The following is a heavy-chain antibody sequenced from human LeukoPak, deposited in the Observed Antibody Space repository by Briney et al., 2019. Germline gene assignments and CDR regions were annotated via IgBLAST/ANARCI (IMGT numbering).Heavy chain of an antibody. J-gene: IGHJ5*02. CDR1: GSSISSYY. V-gene: IGHV4-4*07. Sequence: PSETLSLTCTVSGSSISSYYWSWIRQPAGKGLEWIGRIYTSGSTNYNPSLKSRVTMSVDTSKNQFSLKLSSVTAADTAVYYCARDHGGKALGDWFDPWGQGTLVTVSS. D-gene: IGHD4-23*01. CDR2: IYTSGST. CDR3: ARDHGGKALGDWFDP.